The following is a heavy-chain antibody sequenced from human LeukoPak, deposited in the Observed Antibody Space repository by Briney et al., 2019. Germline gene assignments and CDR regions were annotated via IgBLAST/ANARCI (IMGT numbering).Heavy chain of an antibody. CDR2: ITNSGVTT. CDR3: AKARLYCSSGTCSDHPATLTGMDV. J-gene: IGHJ6*02. CDR1: GFTFSSFA. D-gene: IGHD2-15*01. V-gene: IGHV3-23*01. Sequence: GGSLRLSCTASGFTFSSFAMHWVRQAPGKGLEWVSLITNSGVTTHYADSVKGRFTISRENSRSTLYLQLNSLRADDTALYYCAKARLYCSSGTCSDHPATLTGMDVWGQGTTVTVSS.